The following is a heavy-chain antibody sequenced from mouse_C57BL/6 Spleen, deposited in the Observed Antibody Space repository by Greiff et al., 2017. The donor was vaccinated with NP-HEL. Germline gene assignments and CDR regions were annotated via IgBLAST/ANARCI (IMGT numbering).Heavy chain of an antibody. CDR1: GYTFTSYW. Sequence: QVQLQQPGAELVRPGTSVKLSCKASGYTFTSYWMHWVKQRPGQGLEWIGVIDPSDSYTNYNQKFKGKATLTVYTSSSTAYMQLSSLTSDDSAVYYCASLYFDYWGQGTTLTVSS. CDR2: IDPSDSYT. J-gene: IGHJ2*01. CDR3: ASLYFDY. V-gene: IGHV1-59*01.